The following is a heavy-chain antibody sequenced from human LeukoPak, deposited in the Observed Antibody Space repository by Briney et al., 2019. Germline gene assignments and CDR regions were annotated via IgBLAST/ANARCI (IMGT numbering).Heavy chain of an antibody. CDR1: GGSISSGGYF. V-gene: IGHV4-31*03. D-gene: IGHD6-19*01. CDR3: ARGTYSSGWSLGFDP. CDR2: IYYGGST. Sequence: SETLSLTCTVSGGSISSGGYFWSWIRQHPGKGLEWIGYIYYGGSTYYNPSLKTRLTMSVDTSENQFSLRLTSVTAADTAVYYCARGTYSSGWSLGFDPWGQGTLVTVSS. J-gene: IGHJ5*02.